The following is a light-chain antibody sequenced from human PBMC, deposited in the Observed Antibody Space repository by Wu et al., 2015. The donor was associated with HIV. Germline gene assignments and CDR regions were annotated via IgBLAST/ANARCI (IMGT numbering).Light chain of an antibody. J-gene: IGKJ2*01. V-gene: IGKV3-11*01. CDR1: QSVSSY. CDR2: DAS. CDR3: QQYGSSQST. Sequence: EIVLTQSPATLSLSPGERATLSCRASQSVSSYLAWYQQKPGQAPRLLIYDASNGATGIPARFSGSGSGTDFTRTISSLEPADFAVYYCQQYGSSQSTFGQGTKLEI.